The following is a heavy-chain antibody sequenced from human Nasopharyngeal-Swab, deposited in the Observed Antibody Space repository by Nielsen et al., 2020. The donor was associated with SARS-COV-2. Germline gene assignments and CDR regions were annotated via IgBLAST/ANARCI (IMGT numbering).Heavy chain of an antibody. J-gene: IGHJ6*02. V-gene: IGHV3-30*18. Sequence: WIRQPLGKGLEWVAVVSYDGRHKSYADSVKGRFTVSRDNSKNTMYLQMSSLRAEDTAIYYCAKSLRGVSLSFGYYYGLDVWGQGTTVTVSS. D-gene: IGHD3-10*01. CDR2: VSYDGRHK. CDR3: AKSLRGVSLSFGYYYGLDV.